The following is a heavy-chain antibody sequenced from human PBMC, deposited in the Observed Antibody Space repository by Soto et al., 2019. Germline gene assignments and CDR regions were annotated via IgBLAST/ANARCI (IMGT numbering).Heavy chain of an antibody. CDR2: ISPYNGNT. D-gene: IGHD6-13*01. CDR1: GSPFTSYG. Sequence: QVQLVQSGAEVKKPGASVKVSCKASGSPFTSYGISWVRQAPGQGLEWMGWISPYNGNTNYAQKLPGRVTMTTDTSTSTAYMGLRSLRSDATAVYYCARALIAAADNNWFDPWGQGTLVTVSS. V-gene: IGHV1-18*01. CDR3: ARALIAAADNNWFDP. J-gene: IGHJ5*02.